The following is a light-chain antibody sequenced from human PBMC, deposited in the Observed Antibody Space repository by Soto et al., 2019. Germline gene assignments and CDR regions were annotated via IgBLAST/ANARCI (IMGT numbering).Light chain of an antibody. CDR3: QQHYSTLWT. J-gene: IGKJ1*01. CDR2: WAS. CDR1: QSVLSSSNNKNY. V-gene: IGKV4-1*01. Sequence: DIVMTQSPDSLTVSRGERATINCKSSQSVLSSSNNKNYLAWYQQKPGQPPKLLIYWASTRESGVPDRFSGSGSETDFTLTISSLQAEDVAVYYCQQHYSTLWTFGQGTKVDIK.